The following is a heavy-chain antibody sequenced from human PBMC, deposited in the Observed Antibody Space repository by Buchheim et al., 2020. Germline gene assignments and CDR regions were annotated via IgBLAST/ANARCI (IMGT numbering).Heavy chain of an antibody. CDR2: IYHSGTT. CDR1: GGSISSNNW. Sequence: QVQLQESGPGLVKPSETLSLTCAVSGGSISSNNWWSWVRQPPGKGREWIGEIYHSGTTNYNPSLKSRVTLSVEKSKKQLYLKLSSVTAADTAVYYCARDQFYCSSTSCSGYYYYYMDVWGKGTT. J-gene: IGHJ6*03. V-gene: IGHV4-4*02. D-gene: IGHD2-2*01. CDR3: ARDQFYCSSTSCSGYYYYYMDV.